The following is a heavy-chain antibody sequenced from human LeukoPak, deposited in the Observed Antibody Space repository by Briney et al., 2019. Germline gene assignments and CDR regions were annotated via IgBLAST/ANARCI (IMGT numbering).Heavy chain of an antibody. CDR2: FYYTGST. D-gene: IGHD3-10*01. CDR1: GGSISTYH. Sequence: PSETLSLTCTVSGGSISTYHWSWIRQPPGKGLEWIGYFYYTGSTNYSPSLKSRVTISADTSKNHFSLKLSSVTAADTAVYYCARGLGITMIRGVAFDYWGQGTLVTVSS. J-gene: IGHJ4*02. CDR3: ARGLGITMIRGVAFDY. V-gene: IGHV4-59*01.